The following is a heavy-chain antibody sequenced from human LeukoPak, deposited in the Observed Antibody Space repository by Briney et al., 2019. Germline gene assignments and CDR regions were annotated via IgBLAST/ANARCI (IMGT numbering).Heavy chain of an antibody. CDR2: ISGSGGST. V-gene: IGHV3-23*01. J-gene: IGHJ4*02. CDR1: GFTFSSYA. D-gene: IGHD3-10*01. Sequence: PGGSLRLSCAASGFTFSSYAMSWVRQAPGKGLEWVSAISGSGGSTYYADSVKGRFTNSRDNSKNTLYLQMNSLRAEDTAVYYCAKSPYYGSGSYQVYWGQGTLVTVSS. CDR3: AKSPYYGSGSYQVY.